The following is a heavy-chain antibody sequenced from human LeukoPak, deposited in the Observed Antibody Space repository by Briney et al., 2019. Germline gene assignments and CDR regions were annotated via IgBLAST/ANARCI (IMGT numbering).Heavy chain of an antibody. CDR3: AIAGYSSGWDRGQYYFDY. CDR2: IGISSNKI. CDR1: GFTLRSYT. Sequence: GGSLRLSCAASGFTLRSYTMNWVRQAPGKGLEWVSSIGISSNKIYYADSVKGRFIISRDNAKNSVYLQMNSLRAEDTAVYYCAIAGYSSGWDRGQYYFDYWGQGTLVTVSS. D-gene: IGHD6-19*01. V-gene: IGHV3-21*01. J-gene: IGHJ4*02.